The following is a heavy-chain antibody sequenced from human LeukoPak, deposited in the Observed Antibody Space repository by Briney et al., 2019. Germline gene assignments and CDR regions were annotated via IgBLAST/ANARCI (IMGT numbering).Heavy chain of an antibody. CDR3: ARAKYYDFWSGYPPSPSFDY. D-gene: IGHD3-3*01. CDR1: GFAFSIYA. V-gene: IGHV3-64*02. CDR2: VSRDGLST. Sequence: GGSLRLSCAASGFAFSIYAMHWVRQAPGKGLEYVSAVSRDGLSTYYADSVKGRFTISRDNSKNTVYLQMDSLRAEDMAVYYCARAKYYDFWSGYPPSPSFDYWGQGTLVIVSA. J-gene: IGHJ4*02.